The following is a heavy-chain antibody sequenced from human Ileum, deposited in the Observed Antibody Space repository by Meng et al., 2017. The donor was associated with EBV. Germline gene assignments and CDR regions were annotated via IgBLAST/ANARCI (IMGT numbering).Heavy chain of an antibody. CDR3: ARESYSDSSGYYSLDY. V-gene: IGHV4-4*02. J-gene: IGHJ4*02. CDR2: IHHTEST. CDR1: GGSISSSNW. Sequence: QVQLQESGPGLVKPSGTLSLTCAVSGGSISSSNWWSWVRQAPGKGLEWIGEIHHTESTNYNPSLKSRVTISVDKSKNQFSLKLSSVIAADTAVYYCARESYSDSSGYYSLDYWGQGSMVTVSA. D-gene: IGHD3-22*01.